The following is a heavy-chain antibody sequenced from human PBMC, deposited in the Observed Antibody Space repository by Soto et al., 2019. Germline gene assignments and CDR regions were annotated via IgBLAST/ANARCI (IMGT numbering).Heavy chain of an antibody. CDR2: ISAYNGNT. J-gene: IGHJ5*02. CDR1: GYTFTSYG. Sequence: ASVKVSCKASGYTFTSYGISWVRQAPGQGLEWMGWISAYNGNTNYAQKLQGRVTMTTDTSTSTAYMELRSLRSDDTAVYYCARVKGSAYPNWFDTWGQGTVLTVSS. D-gene: IGHD2-15*01. V-gene: IGHV1-18*01. CDR3: ARVKGSAYPNWFDT.